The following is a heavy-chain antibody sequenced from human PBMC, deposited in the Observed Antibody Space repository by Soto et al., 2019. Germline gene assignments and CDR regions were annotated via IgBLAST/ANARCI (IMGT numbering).Heavy chain of an antibody. D-gene: IGHD6-13*01. CDR2: IYPDDSET. CDR1: GYIFSTYW. V-gene: IGHV5-51*01. CDR3: ARQPGAAAGSDY. J-gene: IGHJ4*02. Sequence: GESLKISCKGSGYIFSTYWIAWVRQMPGKGLEWMGIIYPDDSETRYSPSFQGQVTISVDKSTSTAYLHWSSLKASDSAMYYCARQPGAAAGSDYWGLGTLVTLSS.